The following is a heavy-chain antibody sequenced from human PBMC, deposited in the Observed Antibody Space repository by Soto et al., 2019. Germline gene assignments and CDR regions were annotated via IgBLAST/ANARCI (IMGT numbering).Heavy chain of an antibody. J-gene: IGHJ4*02. CDR3: ARGPPAYCGGDCYPDS. CDR1: GDSVNNFNHY. D-gene: IGHD2-21*02. V-gene: IGHV4-61*01. CDR2: VHNSGST. Sequence: QVQLQESGPGLVKPSETLSLTCTVSGDSVNNFNHYWNWIRQPPGKGLEWIGYVHNSGSTDFNPSLKTRVTMAVDTSKNLFSLRLTSVTAADTGVYYCARGPPAYCGGDCYPDSCGQGTRVTVSS.